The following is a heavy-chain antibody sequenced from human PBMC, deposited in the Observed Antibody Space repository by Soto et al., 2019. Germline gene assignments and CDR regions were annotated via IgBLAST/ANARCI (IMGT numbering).Heavy chain of an antibody. J-gene: IGHJ3*02. CDR2: TYYRSKWYN. Sequence: PSQTLSLTCAISGDSVSSNSAAWNWIRQSPSRGLEWLGRTYYRSKWYNDYAVSVKSRITINPDTSKNQFSLQLNSVTPEDTAVYYCARDKKKMRSSGWYPILTAGAFDIWGKGTMVPVSS. CDR1: GDSVSSNSAA. V-gene: IGHV6-1*01. D-gene: IGHD6-19*01. CDR3: ARDKKKMRSSGWYPILTAGAFDI.